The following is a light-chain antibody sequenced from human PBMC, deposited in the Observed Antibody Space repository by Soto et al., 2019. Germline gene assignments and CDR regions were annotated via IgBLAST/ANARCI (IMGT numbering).Light chain of an antibody. CDR3: QQASSFPLT. Sequence: EIQMTQSPSSVSASVGDEVAITCRASQSIASWLTWYQQKPGKAPKLLIYAASRLQSGVPSRFSGSGSGTTFTLTITNLQPEDFATYYCQQASSFPLTFGGGTKVDIK. CDR1: QSIASW. CDR2: AAS. J-gene: IGKJ4*01. V-gene: IGKV1-12*01.